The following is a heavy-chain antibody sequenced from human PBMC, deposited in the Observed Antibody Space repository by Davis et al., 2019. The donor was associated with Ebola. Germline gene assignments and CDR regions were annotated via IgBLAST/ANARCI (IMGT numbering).Heavy chain of an antibody. J-gene: IGHJ6*02. CDR2: ISSSSSYI. V-gene: IGHV3-21*01. Sequence: GESLKISCAASGFTFSSYSMNWVRQAPGKGLEWVSSISSSSSYIYYADSVKGRFTISRDNAKNSLYLQMNSLRAEDTAVYYCARDRPITMVQGSIGVYYYYGMDVWGQGTTVTVSS. D-gene: IGHD3-10*01. CDR3: ARDRPITMVQGSIGVYYYYGMDV. CDR1: GFTFSSYS.